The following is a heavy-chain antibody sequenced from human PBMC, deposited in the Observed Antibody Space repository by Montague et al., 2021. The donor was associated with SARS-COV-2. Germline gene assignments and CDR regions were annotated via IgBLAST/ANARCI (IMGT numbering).Heavy chain of an antibody. J-gene: IGHJ6*02. D-gene: IGHD3-16*01. CDR1: DGSISSPNW. CDR3: ARGGTYHYGMDV. Sequence: SETLSLTCAVSDGSISSPNWWNWVRQPPGKGLEWIGEIYYAGNTNYNPSLKSRVTIFIDKSKNHFSLQLSSVTAADTGGYYCARGGTYHYGMDVWGQGTTVAVSS. V-gene: IGHV4-4*02. CDR2: IYYAGNT.